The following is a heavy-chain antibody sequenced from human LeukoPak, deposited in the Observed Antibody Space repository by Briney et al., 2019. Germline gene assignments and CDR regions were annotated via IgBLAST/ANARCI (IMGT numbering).Heavy chain of an antibody. CDR2: INHSGST. J-gene: IGHJ4*02. D-gene: IGHD1-26*01. CDR1: GGSFSGYY. V-gene: IGHV4-34*01. Sequence: PSETLSLTCAVYGGSFSGYYWSWIRQPPGKGLEWIGEINHSGSTYYNPSLKSRVTISVDTSKNQFSLKLSSVTAADTAVYYCARDLGGSYCFDYWGQGTLVTVSS. CDR3: ARDLGGSYCFDY.